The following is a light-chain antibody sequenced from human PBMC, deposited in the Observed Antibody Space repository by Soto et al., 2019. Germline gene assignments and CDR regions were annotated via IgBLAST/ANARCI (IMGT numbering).Light chain of an antibody. CDR3: QQYDNLPPFT. CDR2: DAS. J-gene: IGKJ3*01. CDR1: QDISNY. V-gene: IGKV1-33*01. Sequence: DIQMTQSPSSLSASVGDRVTTTCQASQDISNYLNWYRQKPGKAPKLLIYDASNLETGVPSRFSGSGSGTDFTFTISSLQPEDIATYYCQQYDNLPPFTFGPGTKVDIK.